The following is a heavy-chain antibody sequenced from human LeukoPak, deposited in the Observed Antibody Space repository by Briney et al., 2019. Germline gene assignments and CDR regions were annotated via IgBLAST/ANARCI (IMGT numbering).Heavy chain of an antibody. CDR2: ISGSGNST. D-gene: IGHD2-15*01. V-gene: IGHV3-23*01. J-gene: IGHJ4*02. CDR3: AKVLVLVSANRYYFDY. CDR1: GLTISGSA. Sequence: GGSLRLSCAASGLTISGSAMSWVRQAPGTGQERVSLISGSGNSTYYADSVKGRFTISRDNSKNTLYLQMNSLRAEATAVYYCAKVLVLVSANRYYFDYWGQGTLVTVSS.